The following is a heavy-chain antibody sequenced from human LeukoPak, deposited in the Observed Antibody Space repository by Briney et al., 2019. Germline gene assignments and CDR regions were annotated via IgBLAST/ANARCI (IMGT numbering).Heavy chain of an antibody. CDR2: IYPPDSDT. V-gene: IGHV5-51*02. Sequence: GDSLNISCKASGYMFTSYWAAWVRQMPGRGVGWMGIIYPPDSDTRYSPSFPGQVTIPVDRSINAAYLQWSSQKASDTAMYYCARAGVGGRWLQYQEYYFDYWGRGTLVTVSS. D-gene: IGHD5-24*01. CDR1: GYMFTSYW. CDR3: ARAGVGGRWLQYQEYYFDY. J-gene: IGHJ4*02.